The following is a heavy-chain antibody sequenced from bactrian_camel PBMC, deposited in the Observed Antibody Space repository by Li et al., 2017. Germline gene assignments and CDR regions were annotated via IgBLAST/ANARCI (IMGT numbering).Heavy chain of an antibody. CDR1: GTTTSLNC. Sequence: HVQLVESGGGSVQPGGSLTLSCVVNGTTTSLNCMGWFRQPTGKDYEGVASLDPFHGATNYADFVKGRFTITRDDAKNTLYLQVNSLKTEDTGVYYCATDLMVTTGEYNYWGQGTQVTVS. J-gene: IGHJ4*01. CDR2: LDPFHGAT. V-gene: IGHV3-2*01. D-gene: IGHD5*01. CDR3: ATDLMVTTGEYNY.